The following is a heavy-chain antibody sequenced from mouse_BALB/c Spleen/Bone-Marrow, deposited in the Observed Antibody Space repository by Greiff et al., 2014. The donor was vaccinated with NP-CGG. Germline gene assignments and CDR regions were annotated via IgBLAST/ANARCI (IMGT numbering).Heavy chain of an antibody. CDR3: ALYDYDGLSWFAY. CDR2: IYPGDGNT. Sequence: VQLQQSGPELVKPGASVKISCKASGYAFSSSWMNWVKQRPGQGLEWIGRIYPGDGNTNYNGEFKGKATLTADKSSTTAYMQLSSLTSVDSAVYFCALYDYDGLSWFAYWGQGTLVTVSA. CDR1: GYAFSSSW. J-gene: IGHJ3*01. D-gene: IGHD2-4*01. V-gene: IGHV1-82*01.